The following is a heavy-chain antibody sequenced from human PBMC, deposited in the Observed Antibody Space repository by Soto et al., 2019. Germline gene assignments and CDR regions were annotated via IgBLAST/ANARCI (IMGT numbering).Heavy chain of an antibody. CDR1: GFTFSSYA. CDR2: ISYAGSNK. CDR3: ASAPITVVTPYYFDY. D-gene: IGHD2-21*02. Sequence: QVQLVESGGGVVQPGRSLRLSCAASGFTFSSYAMHWVRQAPGKGLEWVAVISYAGSNKYYADSVKGRFTISRDNSKNTLYLQMNSLRVEYKAVYYCASAPITVVTPYYFDYWGQGTLVTVSS. V-gene: IGHV3-30-3*01. J-gene: IGHJ4*02.